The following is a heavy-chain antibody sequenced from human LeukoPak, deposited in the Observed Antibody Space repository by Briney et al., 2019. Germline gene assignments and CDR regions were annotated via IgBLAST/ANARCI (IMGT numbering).Heavy chain of an antibody. D-gene: IGHD2-15*01. J-gene: IGHJ4*02. Sequence: ASVKVSCKASGYTFTSYVISWVRQAPGQGLEWMGWISAYNGYTNYAQKLQGRVTLTTDTSTSTAYMELRSLRSDDTAVYYCAREGVVVISTGSFDYWGQGTLVTVSS. CDR1: GYTFTSYV. CDR2: ISAYNGYT. V-gene: IGHV1-18*01. CDR3: AREGVVVISTGSFDY.